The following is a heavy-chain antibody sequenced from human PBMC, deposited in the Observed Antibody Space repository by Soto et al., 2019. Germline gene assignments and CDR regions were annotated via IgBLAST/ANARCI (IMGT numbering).Heavy chain of an antibody. CDR1: GFTFSSYS. CDR3: AKKVNSGPGSQYFDY. Sequence: GSLRLSCAASGFTFSSYSMSWVRQDPGKGLEWVSGFRSSGDGGTTYYADSVKGRFTISRDNSKNTLFLQMNSLRAEDTAIYYCAKKVNSGPGSQYFDYWGQGTLVTVSS. V-gene: IGHV3-23*01. D-gene: IGHD3-10*01. CDR2: FRSSGDGGTT. J-gene: IGHJ4*02.